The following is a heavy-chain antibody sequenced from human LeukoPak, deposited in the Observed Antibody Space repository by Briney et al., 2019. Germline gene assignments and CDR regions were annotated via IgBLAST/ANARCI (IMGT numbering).Heavy chain of an antibody. J-gene: IGHJ4*02. Sequence: GGSLRLSCAASGFTFSSYSMNWVRQAPGKGLEWVSAISGSGGSTYYADSVKGWFTISRDNSKNTLYLQMNSLRAEDTAVYYCAKDPYNWNDSRGYWGQGTLVTVSS. CDR3: AKDPYNWNDSRGY. V-gene: IGHV3-23*01. CDR1: GFTFSSYS. CDR2: ISGSGGST. D-gene: IGHD1-20*01.